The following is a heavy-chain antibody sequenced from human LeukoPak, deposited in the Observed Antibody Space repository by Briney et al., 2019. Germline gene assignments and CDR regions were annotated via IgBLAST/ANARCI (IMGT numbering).Heavy chain of an antibody. Sequence: ASVKVSCKASGYTFTSYGITWVRQAPGQGLEWMGWISGNNGDTNYAQKLQDRVIMTTDTSTRTAYMELRSLISDDTAVYYCARGGDCSGGSCYRVIFDYWGQGTLVTVSS. CDR2: ISGNNGDT. V-gene: IGHV1-18*01. J-gene: IGHJ4*02. CDR1: GYTFTSYG. CDR3: ARGGDCSGGSCYRVIFDY. D-gene: IGHD2-15*01.